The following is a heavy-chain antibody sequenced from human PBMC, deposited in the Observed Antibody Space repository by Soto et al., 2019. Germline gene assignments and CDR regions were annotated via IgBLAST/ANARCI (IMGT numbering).Heavy chain of an antibody. Sequence: SVKVSCKASGGTFSSYAISWVRQAPGQGLEWMGGIIPIFGTANYAQKFQGRVTITADKSTSTAYMELSSLRSEDTAVYYCARDRRGTVTGLYYYYGMDVWGQGTTVTVSS. CDR1: GGTFSSYA. V-gene: IGHV1-69*06. D-gene: IGHD4-17*01. J-gene: IGHJ6*02. CDR3: ARDRRGTVTGLYYYYGMDV. CDR2: IIPIFGTA.